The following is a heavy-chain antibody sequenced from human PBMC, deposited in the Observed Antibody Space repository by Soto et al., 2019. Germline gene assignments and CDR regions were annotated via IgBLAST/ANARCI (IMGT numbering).Heavy chain of an antibody. D-gene: IGHD2-21*02. J-gene: IGHJ4*02. CDR3: ARHCNGYRGDCYSGFDY. Sequence: GGSLRLSCAASGFTVSSNYMSWVRQAPGKGLEWVSVIYSGGSTYYADSVKGRFTISRDNSKNTLYLQMNSLRAEDTAVYYCARHCNGYRGDCYSGFDYWGQGTLVTVSS. V-gene: IGHV3-53*01. CDR2: IYSGGST. CDR1: GFTVSSNY.